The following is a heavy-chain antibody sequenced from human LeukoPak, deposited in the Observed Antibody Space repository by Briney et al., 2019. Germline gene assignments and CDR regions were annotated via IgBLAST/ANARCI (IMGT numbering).Heavy chain of an antibody. Sequence: GGSLRLSCAASGFTFSSYSMNWVRQAPGKGLEWVSSISSSSSYIYYADSVKGRFTISRDNAKNSLYLQMNSLRAEDTAVYYCARAAWIQRWLRWGYFDYWGQGTLVTVSS. CDR2: ISSSSSYI. CDR3: ARAAWIQRWLRWGYFDY. CDR1: GFTFSSYS. J-gene: IGHJ4*02. V-gene: IGHV3-21*01. D-gene: IGHD5-18*01.